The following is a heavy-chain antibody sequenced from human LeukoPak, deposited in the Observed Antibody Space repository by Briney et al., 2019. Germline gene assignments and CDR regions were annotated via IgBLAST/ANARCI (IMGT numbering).Heavy chain of an antibody. Sequence: SETLSLTCAVSGDSFSTSNYYWSWIRQPPGKGLEWIGYIYYGGSTNYNPSLKSRVTISVDTSKSQFSLKLNSVTAADTAVYYCARLTSRSGNYFDSWGQGTLVTVSS. CDR3: ARLTSRSGNYFDS. CDR2: IYYGGST. CDR1: GDSFSTSNYY. J-gene: IGHJ4*02. D-gene: IGHD6-13*01. V-gene: IGHV4-61*01.